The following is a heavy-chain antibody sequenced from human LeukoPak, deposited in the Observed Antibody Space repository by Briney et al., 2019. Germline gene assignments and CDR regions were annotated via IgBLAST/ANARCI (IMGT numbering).Heavy chain of an antibody. V-gene: IGHV3-49*04. CDR1: GFNFRGYA. CDR3: TRGLTVVGAKYYFDL. Sequence: PGGSLRLSCPASGFNFRGYALSWVRQAPGEGLEWVGHSQNRICGWTNEDGASVKGRFTISSDNSKTTAYLQMNSLRIEDAGVYYCTRGLTVVGAKYYFDLWGQGTLVTVSS. D-gene: IGHD1-26*01. CDR2: SQNRICGWTN. J-gene: IGHJ4*02.